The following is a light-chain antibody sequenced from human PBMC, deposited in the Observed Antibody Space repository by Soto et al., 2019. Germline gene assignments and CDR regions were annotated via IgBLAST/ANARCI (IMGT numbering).Light chain of an antibody. CDR1: QSVSSSH. CDR2: GAS. CDR3: QQYGSSPPTT. J-gene: IGKJ1*01. Sequence: EIVLTQSPGTLSLSPGESATLSCRPSQSVSSSHLAWYQQKPGQAPRLLIYGASSSATGIPDKFSGSGSGTDFTLTINRLEPEDFEVYYCQQYGSSPPTTFGQGTKVEIK. V-gene: IGKV3-20*01.